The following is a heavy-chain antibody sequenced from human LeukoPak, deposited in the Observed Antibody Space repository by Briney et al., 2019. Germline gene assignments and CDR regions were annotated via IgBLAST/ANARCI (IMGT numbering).Heavy chain of an antibody. J-gene: IGHJ5*02. CDR2: INHSGST. Sequence: SETLSLTCAVYGGSFSGYYWSWIRQPPGKGLEWIGEINHSGSTNYNPSLKSRVTISVDTSKNQFSLKLSSVTAADTAVYYCARGLPGYSSGLKLNWFDPWGQGTLVTVSS. CDR1: GGSFSGYY. D-gene: IGHD6-19*01. V-gene: IGHV4-34*01. CDR3: ARGLPGYSSGLKLNWFDP.